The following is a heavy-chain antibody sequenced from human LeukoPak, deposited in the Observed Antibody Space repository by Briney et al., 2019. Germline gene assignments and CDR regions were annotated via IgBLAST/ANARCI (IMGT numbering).Heavy chain of an antibody. CDR3: ARGLHCSGGDRSRRCGP. Sequence: ASVKVSCKASGYTFTSYDINWVRQATGQGLEWMGWMNPNSGNTGYAQKFQGRVTMTRNTSISTAYMELSSLRSEDTAVYYCARGLHCSGGDRSRRCGPWGQGTLVTVSS. D-gene: IGHD2-15*01. CDR1: GYTFTSYD. J-gene: IGHJ1*01. CDR2: MNPNSGNT. V-gene: IGHV1-8*01.